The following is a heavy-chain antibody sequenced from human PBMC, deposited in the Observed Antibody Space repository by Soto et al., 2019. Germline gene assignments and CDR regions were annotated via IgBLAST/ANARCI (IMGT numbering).Heavy chain of an antibody. Sequence: QVQLVQSGAEVKKPGSSVKVSCKASGGTFSSYAISWVRQAPGQGLEWMGGIIPNFGTANYAQKFQGRVTITADESTSTAYMELSSLRSEDTAVYYCARGSAATMLYYYYGMDVWGQGTTVTVSS. CDR2: IIPNFGTA. J-gene: IGHJ6*02. V-gene: IGHV1-69*12. D-gene: IGHD5-12*01. CDR1: GGTFSSYA. CDR3: ARGSAATMLYYYYGMDV.